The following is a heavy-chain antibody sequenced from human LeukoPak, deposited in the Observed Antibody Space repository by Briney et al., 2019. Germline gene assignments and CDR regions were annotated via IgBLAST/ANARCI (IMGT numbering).Heavy chain of an antibody. CDR3: AKYYDSSGYYYGVGFDY. CDR1: GFTFSGCA. CDR2: IRGSGGTT. V-gene: IGHV3-23*01. Sequence: GGSLRLSCAASGFTFSGCAMSWVRQAPGKGLEWVAAIRGSGGTTYYADSVKGRFTISRDNSKDTLYLQMNSLRVEDTAVYYCAKYYDSSGYYYGVGFDYWGQGTLVTVSS. J-gene: IGHJ4*02. D-gene: IGHD3-22*01.